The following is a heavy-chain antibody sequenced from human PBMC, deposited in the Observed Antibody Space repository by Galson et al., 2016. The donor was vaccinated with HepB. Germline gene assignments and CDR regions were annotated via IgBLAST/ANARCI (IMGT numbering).Heavy chain of an antibody. CDR2: IYWNDEK. J-gene: IGHJ5*02. Sequence: PALVTPTQTLTLTCTFSGSSFRSEVGVGWIRQSPGKTLEWLAVIYWNDEKHYSPSLKNRLTITKDTPKNQVVLTMTNMDPVASGTYYCVHRPLSLVRFLEHLSPPRWVDPWGQVTRITASS. CDR3: VHRPLSLVRFLEHLSPPRWVDP. V-gene: IGHV2-5*01. D-gene: IGHD3-3*01. CDR1: GSSFRSEVG.